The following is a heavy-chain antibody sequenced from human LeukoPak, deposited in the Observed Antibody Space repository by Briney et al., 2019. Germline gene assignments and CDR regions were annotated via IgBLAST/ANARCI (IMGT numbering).Heavy chain of an antibody. D-gene: IGHD6-19*01. CDR1: GYTFTSYD. Sequence: GASVMVSCKASGYTFTSYDINWVRQAPGQGLEWMGWISACNGSTNYAQKLQGRVTMTTDTSTSTAYMELRSLRSDDTAVYYCASGLPGIAVAGPSLQYNWFDPWGQGTLVTVSS. CDR3: ASGLPGIAVAGPSLQYNWFDP. CDR2: ISACNGST. J-gene: IGHJ5*02. V-gene: IGHV1-18*01.